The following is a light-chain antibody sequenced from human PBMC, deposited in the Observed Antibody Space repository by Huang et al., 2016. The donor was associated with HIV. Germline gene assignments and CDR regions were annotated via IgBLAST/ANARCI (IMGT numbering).Light chain of an antibody. V-gene: IGKV3-15*01. CDR2: GAS. CDR1: QSISSN. Sequence: EIVMTQSPATLSVSPGERATLSCRASQSISSNLAWYQQKPGQAPRLLIHGASTRATGIPARFIGSGSGTDFTLTISSLQSADFAVYHCQQYNNWPYTFGQGTKLEIK. J-gene: IGKJ2*01. CDR3: QQYNNWPYT.